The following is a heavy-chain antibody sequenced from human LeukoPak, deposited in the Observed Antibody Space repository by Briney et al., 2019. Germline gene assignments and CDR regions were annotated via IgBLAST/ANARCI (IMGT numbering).Heavy chain of an antibody. D-gene: IGHD3-22*01. CDR2: IYSGGST. J-gene: IGHJ4*02. V-gene: IGHV3-53*01. CDR1: GFTVSSNY. CDR3: AREIYYYDSSGYYS. Sequence: GGSLRLSCAASGFTVSSNYMSWVRQAPGKGLEWVSVIYSGGSTYYADSVKGRFTISRDNSKNTLYLQMNSLRAEDTAVYYCAREIYYYDSSGYYSWGQGTLVTVSS.